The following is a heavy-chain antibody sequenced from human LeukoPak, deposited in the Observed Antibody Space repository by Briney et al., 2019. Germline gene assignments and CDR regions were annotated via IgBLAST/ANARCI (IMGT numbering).Heavy chain of an antibody. CDR3: ARGALITIFGVVIMGAQGPYFDY. CDR1: GGSFSGYY. D-gene: IGHD3-3*01. V-gene: IGHV4-34*01. CDR2: INHSGST. J-gene: IGHJ4*02. Sequence: PSETLSLTCAVYGGSFSGYYWSWIRQPPGKGLEWIGEINHSGSTNYNPSLKKRVTISVDTSKNQFSLKLSSVTAADTAVYYCARGALITIFGVVIMGAQGPYFDYWGQGTLVTVSS.